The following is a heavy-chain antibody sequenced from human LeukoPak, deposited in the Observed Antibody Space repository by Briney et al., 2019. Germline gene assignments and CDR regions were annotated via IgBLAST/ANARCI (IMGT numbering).Heavy chain of an antibody. D-gene: IGHD3-22*01. CDR3: ARTYYDSSGYFDY. CDR1: GFTFSSYA. CDR2: ISGSGGST. Sequence: AGSLRLSCAASGFTFSSYAMSWVRQAPGKGLEWVSAISGSGGSTYYADSVKGWFTISRDNSKNTLYLQMNSLRAEDTAVYYCARTYYDSSGYFDYWGQGTLVTVSS. V-gene: IGHV3-23*01. J-gene: IGHJ4*02.